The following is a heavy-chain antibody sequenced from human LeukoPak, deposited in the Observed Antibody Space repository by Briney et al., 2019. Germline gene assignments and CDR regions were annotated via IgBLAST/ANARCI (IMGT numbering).Heavy chain of an antibody. CDR3: ARDPSRGLYYFDYGY. V-gene: IGHV3-53*01. CDR1: GLIVSSNY. D-gene: IGHD3-22*01. Sequence: GGSLGHSCAASGLIVSSNYMSWVSQAPGKGLEWVSVIYSGGSIYYADSVKGRFTISRDNSKNTLYLQMNSLRAEDTAVYYCARDPSRGLYYFDYGYWGNGT. J-gene: IGHJ4*01. CDR2: IYSGGSI.